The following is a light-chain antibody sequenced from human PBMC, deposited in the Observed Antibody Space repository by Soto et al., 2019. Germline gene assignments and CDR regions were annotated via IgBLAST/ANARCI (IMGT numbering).Light chain of an antibody. J-gene: IGLJ1*01. Sequence: QSVLTQPPSASGTPGQRITISCSGGTSNIESHPVNWFQQVPGAAPKLLITTNNQRPSGVPDRFSGSKSGASASLAISGLQSEDEATYYCATWDDSRNGVFGTGTKVTVL. V-gene: IGLV1-44*01. CDR3: ATWDDSRNGV. CDR1: TSNIESHP. CDR2: TNN.